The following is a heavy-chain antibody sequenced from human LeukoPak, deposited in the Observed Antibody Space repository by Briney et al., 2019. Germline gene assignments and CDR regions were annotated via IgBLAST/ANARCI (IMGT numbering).Heavy chain of an antibody. D-gene: IGHD4-17*01. CDR2: INPNSGGT. J-gene: IGHJ5*02. V-gene: IGHV1-2*02. CDR1: GYTFTGYY. CDR3: ARDRTTVPFHWFDP. Sequence: ASVKVSCMASGYTFTGYYMHWVRQAPGQGLEWMGWINPNSGGTNYAQKFQGRVTMTRDTSISTAYMELSRLRSDDTAVYYYARDRTTVPFHWFDPWGQETLVTVSS.